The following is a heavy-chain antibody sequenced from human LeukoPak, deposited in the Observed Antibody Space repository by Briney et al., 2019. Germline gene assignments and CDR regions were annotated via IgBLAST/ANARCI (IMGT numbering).Heavy chain of an antibody. D-gene: IGHD6-13*01. CDR2: INPNSGGT. CDR3: ARIIEAAGTDFDY. V-gene: IGHV1-2*02. CDR1: GYTFTGYY. Sequence: ASVKVSCKASGYTFTGYYMHWVRQAPGQGLEWMGWINPNSGGTNYAQKLQGRVTMTTDTSTSTAYMELRSLRSDDTAVYYCARIIEAAGTDFDYWGQGTLVTVSS. J-gene: IGHJ4*02.